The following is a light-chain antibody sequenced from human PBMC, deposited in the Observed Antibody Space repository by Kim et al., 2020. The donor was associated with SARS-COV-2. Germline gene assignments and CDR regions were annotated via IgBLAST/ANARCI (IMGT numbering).Light chain of an antibody. CDR1: NICRKS. CDR3: QVWDSSDYVV. Sequence: VAPGNTAPIPDGGNNICRKSVHWYQEKPGRAPLLVFFADSYRPSGIPERFSGSNSGNTATLTISRVEGGDEADYYCQVWDSSDYVVFGGGTQLTVL. V-gene: IGLV3-21*03. J-gene: IGLJ2*01. CDR2: ADS.